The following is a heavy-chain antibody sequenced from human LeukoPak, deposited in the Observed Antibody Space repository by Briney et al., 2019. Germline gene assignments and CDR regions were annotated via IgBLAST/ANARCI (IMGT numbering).Heavy chain of an antibody. Sequence: SENLSLTCAVYGCSFSGYYWSWIRQPPGKGLEWIAEINHSGSTNYHPSLKSRVAISVDTSKKQFSLKLSSVTAADTAVYYCARGPYSGYGIDYWGQGTLVTVSS. CDR1: GCSFSGYY. V-gene: IGHV4-34*01. CDR2: INHSGST. J-gene: IGHJ4*02. CDR3: ARGPYSGYGIDY. D-gene: IGHD5-12*01.